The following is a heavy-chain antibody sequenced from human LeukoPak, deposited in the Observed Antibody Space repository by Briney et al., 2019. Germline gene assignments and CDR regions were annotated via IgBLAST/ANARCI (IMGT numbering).Heavy chain of an antibody. J-gene: IGHJ4*02. V-gene: IGHV1-18*01. D-gene: IGHD4-17*01. CDR1: GYTFTNYG. CDR2: ISAYNGNT. Sequence: ASVKVSCKASGYTFTNYGISWVRQAPGQGLEWMGWISAYNGNTNYAQNLQGRATVTTDTSTSTAYMELRSLRSDDTAVYYCARSKGGGYGDHYLSPNWGQGTLVTVSS. CDR3: ARSKGGGYGDHYLSPN.